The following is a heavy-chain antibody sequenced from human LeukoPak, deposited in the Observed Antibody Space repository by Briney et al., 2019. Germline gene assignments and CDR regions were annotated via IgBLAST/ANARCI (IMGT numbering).Heavy chain of an antibody. J-gene: IGHJ3*02. CDR2: IYTSGST. CDR1: GGSISSYY. CDR3: AITYYYDSSGYYYDKCAFDI. D-gene: IGHD3-22*01. V-gene: IGHV4-4*07. Sequence: NPSETLSLTCTVSGGSISSYYWSWLRQPAGKGLEWIGHIYTSGSTNYNPSLKRRVTMSVDTSKNQFSLKLSSVTAADTAVYCCAITYYYDSSGYYYDKCAFDIWGQGTMVTVSS.